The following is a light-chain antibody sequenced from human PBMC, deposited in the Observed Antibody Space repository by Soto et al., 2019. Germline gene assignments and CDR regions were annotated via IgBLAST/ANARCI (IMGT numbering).Light chain of an antibody. CDR2: EVS. CDR3: TSYVGSKIWV. CDR1: SSDVGAYKY. J-gene: IGLJ3*02. Sequence: QSALTQPPSASGSPGQSVTISCTGTSSDVGAYKYVSWYQQYPGKALKLMIYEVSKRPSGVPDRFSGSKSGTTASLTVSGLQAEDEADYYCTSYVGSKIWVFVGGTKLTVL. V-gene: IGLV2-8*01.